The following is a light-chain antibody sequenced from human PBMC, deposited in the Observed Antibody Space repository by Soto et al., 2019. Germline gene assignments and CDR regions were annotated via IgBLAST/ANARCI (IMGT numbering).Light chain of an antibody. J-gene: IGKJ1*01. CDR2: DAS. CDR1: QAVSTY. CDR3: QQRLLWPQS. V-gene: IGKV3-11*01. Sequence: VVLTQSPATLSLSPGERATLSCRASQAVSTYVAWYQHKPGQAPRLLIYDASNRAPGVPFRFSGSGSGTDFTLNVSSLEPEDFAVYYCQQRLLWPQSFGQGTKVEI.